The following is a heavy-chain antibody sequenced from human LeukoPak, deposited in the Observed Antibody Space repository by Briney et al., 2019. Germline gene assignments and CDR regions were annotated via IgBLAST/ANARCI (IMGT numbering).Heavy chain of an antibody. V-gene: IGHV4-39*01. Sequence: SETLSLTCTVSGGSISSSYCWGWIRQPPGKGLEWIGTIYYSGSTYYNLSLKSRVTISIDTSKNKFSLRLSSVTAADTAVYYCARLPLLGSSGSPDYWGQGTLVTVSS. CDR3: ARLPLLGSSGSPDY. CDR1: GGSISSSYC. J-gene: IGHJ4*02. CDR2: IYYSGST. D-gene: IGHD3-22*01.